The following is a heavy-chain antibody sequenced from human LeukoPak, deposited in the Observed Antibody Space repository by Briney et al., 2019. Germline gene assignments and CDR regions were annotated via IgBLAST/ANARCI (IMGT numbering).Heavy chain of an antibody. D-gene: IGHD3-10*01. CDR3: ASIYGSGSNRRPN. Sequence: PGGSLRLSCAASGFTFSSYGMSWVRQAPGKGLEWIGEIYHSGSTNYNPSLKSRVTISVDKSKNQFSLRLSSVTAADTAVYYCASIYGSGSNRRPNWGQGTLVTVSS. CDR2: IYHSGST. V-gene: IGHV4-4*02. J-gene: IGHJ4*02. CDR1: GFTFSSYGM.